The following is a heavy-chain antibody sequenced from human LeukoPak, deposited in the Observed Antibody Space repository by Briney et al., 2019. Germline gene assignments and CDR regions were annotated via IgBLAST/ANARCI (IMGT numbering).Heavy chain of an antibody. CDR2: INPNSGGT. CDR1: GYTFTGYY. J-gene: IGHJ6*03. V-gene: IGHV1-2*02. D-gene: IGHD3-9*01. CDR3: ARCRAHYDILTGYYYYYYMDV. Sequence: ASVKVSCKASGYTFTGYYMHWVRQAPGQGLEWMGWINPNSGGTNYAQKFQGRVTMTRDTSISTAYMELSRLRSDDTAVYYCARCRAHYDILTGYYYYYYMDVWGKGTTVTISS.